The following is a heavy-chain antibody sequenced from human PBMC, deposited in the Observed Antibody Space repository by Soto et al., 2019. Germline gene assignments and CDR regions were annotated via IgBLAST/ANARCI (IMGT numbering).Heavy chain of an antibody. CDR3: ASLGNYCSGGSCYAAGDYYGMDV. J-gene: IGHJ6*02. Sequence: XESLKRSGKGCRYSFTSYWIGWVRQMPGKGLEGMGIIYPGDSDTRYSPSFQGHVTISADKSISTAYLQWSSLKASDTAMYYCASLGNYCSGGSCYAAGDYYGMDVWGQGNTATVSS. D-gene: IGHD2-15*01. CDR2: IYPGDSDT. V-gene: IGHV5-51*01. CDR1: RYSFTSYW.